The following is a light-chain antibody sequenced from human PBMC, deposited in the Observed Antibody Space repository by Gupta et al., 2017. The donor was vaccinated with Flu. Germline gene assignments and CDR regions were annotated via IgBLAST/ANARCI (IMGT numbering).Light chain of an antibody. CDR2: GAT. V-gene: IGKV3-20*01. J-gene: IGKJ3*01. CDR1: QSVNSGY. CDR3: QQYSNSRTLT. Sequence: EIVLTQSPGTLPFSPGERATLSSRASQSVNSGYLAWYQQRPGQAPRLLIYGATGRATGIPDRSSGSGSGTNSTLTISRLAPEDNGVNDCQQYSNSRTLTFGPGTSVDLK.